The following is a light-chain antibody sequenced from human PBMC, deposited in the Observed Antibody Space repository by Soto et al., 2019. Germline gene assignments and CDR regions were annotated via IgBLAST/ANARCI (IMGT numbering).Light chain of an antibody. CDR3: FSYAGYYTLL. J-gene: IGLJ2*01. CDR1: SDNVGTYNY. CDR2: DVT. Sequence: QSVLTQPRSVSGSPGQSVTISCTGTSDNVGTYNYVSWYQQHPGQAPKLMIYDVTKRPSGVPDRFSGSKSGNTASLTISGLQAEDEADYYCFSYAGYYTLLFGGGTKLTVL. V-gene: IGLV2-11*01.